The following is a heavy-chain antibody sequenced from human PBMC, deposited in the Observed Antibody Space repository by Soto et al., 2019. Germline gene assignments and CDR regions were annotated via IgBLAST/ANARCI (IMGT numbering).Heavy chain of an antibody. CDR1: GVSITPYF. D-gene: IGHD3-9*01. CDR3: ARHFDVDPSLDHYYFDL. Sequence: SETLSLTCTVSGVSITPYFWSWIRQPAGEAPEWLGHIYASGRTPYNPSLKSRVTMFVSQTQVSLRLTSVTAADTAVYYCARHFDVDPSLDHYYFDLWGRGALVTVSS. V-gene: IGHV4-4*07. CDR2: IYASGRT. J-gene: IGHJ2*01.